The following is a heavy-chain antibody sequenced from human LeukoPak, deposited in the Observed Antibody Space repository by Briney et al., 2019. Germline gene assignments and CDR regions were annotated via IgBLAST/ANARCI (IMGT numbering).Heavy chain of an antibody. Sequence: GASVKVSCRASGYTFTSYYMHWVRQAPGQGLEWMGIINPSGGSTSYAQKFQGRVTMTRDTSTSTVYMELSSLRSEDTAVYYCARDYGDYVLSYWGRGTLVTVSS. D-gene: IGHD4-17*01. CDR3: ARDYGDYVLSY. CDR1: GYTFTSYY. V-gene: IGHV1-46*01. CDR2: INPSGGST. J-gene: IGHJ4*02.